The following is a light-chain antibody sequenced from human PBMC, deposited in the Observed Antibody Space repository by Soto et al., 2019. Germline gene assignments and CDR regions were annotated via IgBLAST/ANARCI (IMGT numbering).Light chain of an antibody. J-gene: IGLJ1*01. V-gene: IGLV1-40*01. Sequence: QSVLTQPPSVSGAPGQRITISCTGSRSNIGAGYDVHWYQQVPGTAPKLLIYGTRSRPSGVPDRFSGSKSGASASLAITGLQAEDEAEYYCQSYDNSLSGNYVFGSGTKVTVL. CDR2: GTR. CDR1: RSNIGAGYD. CDR3: QSYDNSLSGNYV.